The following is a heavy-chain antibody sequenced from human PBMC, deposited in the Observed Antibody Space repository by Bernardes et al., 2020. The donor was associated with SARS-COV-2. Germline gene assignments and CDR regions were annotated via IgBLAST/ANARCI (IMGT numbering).Heavy chain of an antibody. V-gene: IGHV3-30-3*01. CDR3: PTGNFDY. CDR2: ISSDGSTT. Sequence: GGSLRLSCEASGFNFSTFGLNWVRQAPGKGLEWVAVISSDGSTTYYADSVKGRFTISRDNSQNTLYLQMNSLRAEDTAVYYCPTGNFDYWGKGVLVTVSS. CDR1: GFNFSTFG. J-gene: IGHJ4*02.